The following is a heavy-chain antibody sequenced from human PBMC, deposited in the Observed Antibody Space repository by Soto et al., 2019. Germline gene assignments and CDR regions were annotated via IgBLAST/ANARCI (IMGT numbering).Heavy chain of an antibody. V-gene: IGHV4-59*01. J-gene: IGHJ5*02. CDR1: GGSMKNFF. CDR3: AASEVGLISVLGT. D-gene: IGHD3-10*02. CDR2: IPYSGGP. Sequence: QVQLQESSPGLVKPSETLSLTCTVSGGSMKNFFWSWIRQPPGKGLEWIGYIPYSGGPTYTPSLKSRVSIAIDTSRNQFSLRLTSVTTADTAVYYFAASEVGLISVLGTWGPGTQVTVSS.